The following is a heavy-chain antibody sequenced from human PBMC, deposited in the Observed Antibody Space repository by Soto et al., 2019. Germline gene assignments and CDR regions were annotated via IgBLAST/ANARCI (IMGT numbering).Heavy chain of an antibody. CDR3: VRDLNGSGDY. CDR2: IFHSLGA. V-gene: IGHV4-59*01. CDR1: GGSTTSDY. Sequence: GTLSLTCTVSGGSTTSDYLSWSRQPPGKGLEWLGYIFHSLGAKYNPSLGSRGTISLDTSKNQLSLSLRSVTAADTAIYFCVRDLNGSGDYWGQGTLVTVSS. J-gene: IGHJ4*02. D-gene: IGHD3-10*01.